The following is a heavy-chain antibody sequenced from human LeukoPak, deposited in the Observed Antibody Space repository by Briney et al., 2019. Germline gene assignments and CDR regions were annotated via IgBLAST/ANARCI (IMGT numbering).Heavy chain of an antibody. CDR1: GGSISSSSYY. J-gene: IGHJ4*02. Sequence: SETLSLTCTVSGGSISSSSYYWGWIRQPPGKGLEWIGTIYYSGTTYYNPSLKSRVTISVDTSKNQFSLKLSSVTAADTAVYYCARAMSIAARLQTIFDYWGQGTLVTVSS. V-gene: IGHV4-39*07. D-gene: IGHD6-6*01. CDR2: IYYSGTT. CDR3: ARAMSIAARLQTIFDY.